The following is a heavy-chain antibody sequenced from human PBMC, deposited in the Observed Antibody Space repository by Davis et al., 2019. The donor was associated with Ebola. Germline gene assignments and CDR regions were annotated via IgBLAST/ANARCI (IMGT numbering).Heavy chain of an antibody. V-gene: IGHV4-34*01. CDR3: ARSDFWSGYSR. CDR2: INHSGST. Sequence: MPSETLSLTCAVYGGSFSGYYWSWIRQPPGKGLEWIGEINHSGSTNYNPSLKSRVTISVDTSKNQFSLKLSSVTAADTAVYYCARSDFWSGYSRWGQGTLVTVSS. D-gene: IGHD3-3*01. CDR1: GGSFSGYY. J-gene: IGHJ4*02.